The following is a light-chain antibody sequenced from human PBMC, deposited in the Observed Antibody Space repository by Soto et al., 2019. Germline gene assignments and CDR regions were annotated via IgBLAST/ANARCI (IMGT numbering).Light chain of an antibody. V-gene: IGKV2-28*01. J-gene: IGKJ1*01. Sequence: DIVMTQSPLSLPVTPGEPASMSCRSSQSLLHSNGYNYLGWYVQKPGQSPQVLIYLASNRASGVPVRFSGSGSGTDVTLKISRVEAEDVGVYYCMQALQTPWTFGQGTKVEIK. CDR2: LAS. CDR1: QSLLHSNGYNY. CDR3: MQALQTPWT.